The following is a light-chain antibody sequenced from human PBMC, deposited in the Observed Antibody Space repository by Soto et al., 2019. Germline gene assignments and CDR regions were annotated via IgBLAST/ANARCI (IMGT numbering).Light chain of an antibody. J-gene: IGKJ3*01. V-gene: IGKV1-8*01. Sequence: AIRMTQSPSSFSASTGDRVTITCRASQGISSYLAWYQQKPGKAPKLLIYAASTLQSGVPSRFSGSGSGTDFTLTFSCLQSEDFATYYCQQYYSYPPSCTFGPGTKVDIK. CDR3: QQYYSYPPSCT. CDR1: QGISSY. CDR2: AAS.